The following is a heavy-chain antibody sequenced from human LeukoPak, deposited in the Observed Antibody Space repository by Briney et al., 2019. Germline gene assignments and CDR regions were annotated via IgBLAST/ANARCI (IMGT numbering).Heavy chain of an antibody. J-gene: IGHJ4*02. D-gene: IGHD2-2*03. V-gene: IGHV4-61*05. CDR3: ARGSVGYCSSTSCSHDPFDY. Sequence: PSETLSLTCTVSRGSISSSIYYWGWLRQPPGKGLEWLGYIYYSGSTNYNPSLKSRVTISVDTSKNQFSLKLSSVTAADTAVYYCARGSVGYCSSTSCSHDPFDYWGQGTLVTVSS. CDR2: IYYSGST. CDR1: RGSISSSIYY.